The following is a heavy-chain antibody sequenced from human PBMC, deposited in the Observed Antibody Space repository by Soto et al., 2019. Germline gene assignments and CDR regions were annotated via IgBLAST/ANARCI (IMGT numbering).Heavy chain of an antibody. CDR2: INPDSGGT. V-gene: IGHV1-2*02. J-gene: IGHJ4*02. Sequence: ASVKVSCKASGYIFTHYYIHWVRQAPGQGLEWMGWINPDSGGTKYAQNFQGRVTSTSDTSITTAYMELRGLRSDDTAAYYCALEPTGTAGFDYWGQGTLVTVSS. CDR3: ALEPTGTAGFDY. D-gene: IGHD2-21*02. CDR1: GYIFTHYY.